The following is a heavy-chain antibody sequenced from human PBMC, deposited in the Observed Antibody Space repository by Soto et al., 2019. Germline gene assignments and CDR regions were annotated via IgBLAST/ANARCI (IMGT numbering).Heavy chain of an antibody. D-gene: IGHD2-15*01. CDR3: ARYILGYCSGGSCSSGDAFDI. CDR1: GGSISSYY. V-gene: IGHV4-59*01. CDR2: IYYSGST. Sequence: SETLSLTCTVSGGSISSYYWSWIRQPPGKGLEWIGYIYYSGSTNYNPSLKSRVTISVDTSKNQFSLKLSSVTAADTAVYYCARYILGYCSGGSCSSGDAFDIWGQGTMVTVSS. J-gene: IGHJ3*02.